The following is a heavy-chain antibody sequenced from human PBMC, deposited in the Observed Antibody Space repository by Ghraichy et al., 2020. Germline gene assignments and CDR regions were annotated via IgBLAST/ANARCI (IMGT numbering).Heavy chain of an antibody. J-gene: IGHJ3*02. Sequence: SETLSLTCTVSEDSISDYNWSWIRQPPGKGLEWIGFIYYSGMTNYNPSLKSRVTMSVDTSKSHFSLRLSSVTAADTAVYYCARALWFGELFVAFDIWGQGTVVTVSS. CDR3: ARALWFGELFVAFDI. CDR1: EDSISDYN. CDR2: IYYSGMT. D-gene: IGHD3-10*01. V-gene: IGHV4-59*01.